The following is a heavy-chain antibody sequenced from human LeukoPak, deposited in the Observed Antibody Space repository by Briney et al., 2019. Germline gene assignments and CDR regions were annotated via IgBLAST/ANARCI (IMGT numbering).Heavy chain of an antibody. Sequence: GRSLRLSCAASGFTFSSYGMHWVRQAPTKGREWVAVIWYDGSNKYYADSVKGRFTISRDNSKNTLYLQMNSLRADDTAVYYCAKDFLYSGSYFDAFDIWGQGTMVTVSS. CDR2: IWYDGSNK. CDR3: AKDFLYSGSYFDAFDI. CDR1: GFTFSSYG. V-gene: IGHV3-33*06. J-gene: IGHJ3*02. D-gene: IGHD1-26*01.